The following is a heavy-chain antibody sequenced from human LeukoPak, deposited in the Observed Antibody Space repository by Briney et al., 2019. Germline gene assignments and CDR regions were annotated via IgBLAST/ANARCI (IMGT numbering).Heavy chain of an antibody. CDR3: ARVGDRKYYSDSSGYYYWFDP. CDR2: IYYSGCT. CDR1: GGSISSYY. V-gene: IGHV4-59*01. J-gene: IGHJ5*02. Sequence: SETLSLTCTVSGGSISSYYWSWIRQPPGKGLEWIGYIYYSGCTNYNPSLKSRVSISVDTSKNQFSLKLNSVTAADTAVYYCARVGDRKYYSDSSGYYYWFDPWGQGTLVTVSS. D-gene: IGHD3-22*01.